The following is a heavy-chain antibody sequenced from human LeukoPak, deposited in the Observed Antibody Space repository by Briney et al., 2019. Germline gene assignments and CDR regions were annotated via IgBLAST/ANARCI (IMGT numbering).Heavy chain of an antibody. D-gene: IGHD2-15*01. CDR2: IYYTGNT. J-gene: IGHJ5*02. V-gene: IGHV4-39*01. CDR1: GDSISTSKSY. CDR3: ATWGCSGGSCYASSPYNWFDP. Sequence: SETLSLTCTVSGDSISTSKSYWGWIRQPPLKGLEWIGSIYYTGNTYYNASLKSRVTISVDTSKNQFSLKLSSVTAADTAVYYCATWGCSGGSCYASSPYNWFDPWGQGTLVTVSS.